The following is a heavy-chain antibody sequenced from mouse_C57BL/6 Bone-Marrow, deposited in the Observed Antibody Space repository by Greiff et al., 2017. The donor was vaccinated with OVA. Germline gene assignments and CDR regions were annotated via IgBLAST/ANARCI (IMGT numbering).Heavy chain of an antibody. D-gene: IGHD1-1*01. CDR3: ARGCYCGRGPYFDF. Sequence: VQLQQSGAELARPGASVKLSCKASGYTFTSYGISWVKQRTGQGLEWIGEIYPRSGNTYYNEKFKGKATLTADKSSSTAYMQLRSLTSEDSAVYYCARGCYCGRGPYFDFWGTGTTLTVSS. V-gene: IGHV1-81*01. CDR1: GYTFTSYG. CDR2: IYPRSGNT. J-gene: IGHJ1*03.